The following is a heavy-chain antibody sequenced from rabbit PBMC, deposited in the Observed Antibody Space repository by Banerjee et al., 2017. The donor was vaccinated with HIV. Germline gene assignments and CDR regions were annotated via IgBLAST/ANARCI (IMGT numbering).Heavy chain of an antibody. CDR3: ARDLAGVIGWNFNL. CDR1: GSDISSNA. D-gene: IGHD4-1*01. J-gene: IGHJ4*01. Sequence: QEQLVESGGGLVQPEGSLTLTSKASGSDISSNAMCWVRQAPGKGLELIACIYSSNGDKWYASWVNGRFTISRSTSLNTVDLKMTSLTAADTATYFCARDLAGVIGWNFNLWGPGTLVTVS. CDR2: IYSSNGDK. V-gene: IGHV1S47*01.